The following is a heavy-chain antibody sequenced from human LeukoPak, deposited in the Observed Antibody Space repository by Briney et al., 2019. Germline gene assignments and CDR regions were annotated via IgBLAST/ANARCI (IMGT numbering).Heavy chain of an antibody. CDR3: TLRNF. CDR1: GGSISGSAYY. J-gene: IGHJ4*02. Sequence: SETLSLTCTVSGGSISGSAYYWGWVRQPPGKGLEWIGSIYYSGSTYYNPSLKSRVTISVDTSKNQFSLKLSSVTAADTAVYFCTLRNFWGQGSLVTVSS. V-gene: IGHV4-39*01. CDR2: IYYSGST.